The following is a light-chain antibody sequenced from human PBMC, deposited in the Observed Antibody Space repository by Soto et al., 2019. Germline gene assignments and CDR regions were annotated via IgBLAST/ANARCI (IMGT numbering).Light chain of an antibody. CDR1: QTIVIW. Sequence: DIPMTQSPSTLAASVGDRVSITCRASQTIVIWLAWYQQKPGKAPKLLIYKASSLESGVPSRFSGSGSGTDFTLTISSLQPDDFATYYCQQCNSYPYTFGQGTKLEIK. J-gene: IGKJ2*01. V-gene: IGKV1-5*03. CDR3: QQCNSYPYT. CDR2: KAS.